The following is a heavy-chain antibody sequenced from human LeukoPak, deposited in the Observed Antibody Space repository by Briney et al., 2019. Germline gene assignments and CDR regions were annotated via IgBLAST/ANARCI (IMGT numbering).Heavy chain of an antibody. J-gene: IGHJ5*02. V-gene: IGHV1-8*01. D-gene: IGHD2-2*02. CDR3: ARDLGYCSSTSCHSRFDP. CDR2: MNPDSGNT. Sequence: ASVKVSCKASGYTFTSYDINWVRQATGQGLEWMGWMNPDSGNTGYAQKFQGRVTMTRNTSMSTAYMELSSLRSEDTAVYYCARDLGYCSSTSCHSRFDPWGQGTLVTVSS. CDR1: GYTFTSYD.